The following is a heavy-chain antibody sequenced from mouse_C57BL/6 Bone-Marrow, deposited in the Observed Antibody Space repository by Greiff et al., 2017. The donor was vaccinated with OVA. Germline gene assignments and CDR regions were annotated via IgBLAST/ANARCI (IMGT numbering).Heavy chain of an antibody. Sequence: DVKLVESGGGLVKPGGSLKLSCAASGFTFSSYAMSWVRQTPEKRLEWVATISDGGSYTYYPDNVKGRYTISRDNAQNNLYLQMSHLKSEDTAMYYCARDYYGSSPFAYWGRGTLVTVSA. CDR2: ISDGGSYT. CDR3: ARDYYGSSPFAY. J-gene: IGHJ3*01. V-gene: IGHV5-4*01. CDR1: GFTFSSYA. D-gene: IGHD1-1*01.